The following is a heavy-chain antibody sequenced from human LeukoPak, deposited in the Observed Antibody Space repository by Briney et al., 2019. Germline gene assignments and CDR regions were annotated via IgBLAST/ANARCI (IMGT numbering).Heavy chain of an antibody. CDR1: GYTFTSYA. V-gene: IGHV1-3*01. CDR2: INAGNGNT. CDR3: AREWPRGVLTY. D-gene: IGHD3-10*01. Sequence: ASVKVSCKASGYTFTSYAMHWVRQAPGQRLEWLGWINAGNGNTEYSQKFQGRVTITRDTSASTAYMELSSLRSEDTAVYYCAREWPRGVLTYWGQGTLVTVSS. J-gene: IGHJ4*02.